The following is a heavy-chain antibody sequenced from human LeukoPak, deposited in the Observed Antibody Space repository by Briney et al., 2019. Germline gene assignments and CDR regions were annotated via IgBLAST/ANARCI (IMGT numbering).Heavy chain of an antibody. J-gene: IGHJ4*02. V-gene: IGHV3-13*01. CDR1: GFTFSDHA. Sequence: PGVSLRHSCAASGFTFSDHAMHWVRQAPGKGLEWVSAVGIAADTFYPGSVKGRFTISRENAKNSLYLQMNSLRVEDTAVYYCVRQKKSHGNFDYWGQGTLVTVSS. D-gene: IGHD1-26*01. CDR3: VRQKKSHGNFDY. CDR2: VGIAADT.